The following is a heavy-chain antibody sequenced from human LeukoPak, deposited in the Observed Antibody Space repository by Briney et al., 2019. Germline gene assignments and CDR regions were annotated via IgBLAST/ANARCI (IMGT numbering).Heavy chain of an antibody. CDR2: INHYGST. CDR3: VRRDSLVVVTTFDS. D-gene: IGHD2-2*01. V-gene: IGHV4-34*01. Sequence: SLSTHYYGGFLKTYYWSWLRQSPGKGLEWIGDINHYGSTNYNPSLKSRVTMSIDTSKSHFSLNLTSVSEADTAVYFCVRRDSLVVVTTFDSWGQGTLVTVSS. J-gene: IGHJ4*02. CDR1: GGFLKTYY.